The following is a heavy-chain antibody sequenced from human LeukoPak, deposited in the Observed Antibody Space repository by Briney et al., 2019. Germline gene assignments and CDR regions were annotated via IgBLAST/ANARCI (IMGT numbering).Heavy chain of an antibody. D-gene: IGHD3-3*01. Sequence: SETLSLTCAVYGGSFSGYYWSWIRQPPGKGLEWIGEINHSGSTIYNPSLKSRVTISVDTSKNQFSLKLSSVTAADTAVYYCARSGEWNYDFWSAQLGDAFDIWGQGTMVTVSS. CDR3: ARSGEWNYDFWSAQLGDAFDI. CDR1: GGSFSGYY. V-gene: IGHV4-34*01. CDR2: INHSGST. J-gene: IGHJ3*02.